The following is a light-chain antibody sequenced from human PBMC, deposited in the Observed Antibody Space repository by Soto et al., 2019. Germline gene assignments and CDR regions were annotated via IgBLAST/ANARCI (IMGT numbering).Light chain of an antibody. J-gene: IGKJ5*01. V-gene: IGKV3-20*01. Sequence: EIVLTQSPGTLSLSPGERATLSCRASHSVSSSYLAWYQQKPGQAPRLLIYGASSSATGIPDMFSGSGSGTDFTLTISRLEPEDFAEYYCQQYGSSPPITFGQGTRLEIK. CDR1: HSVSSSY. CDR3: QQYGSSPPIT. CDR2: GAS.